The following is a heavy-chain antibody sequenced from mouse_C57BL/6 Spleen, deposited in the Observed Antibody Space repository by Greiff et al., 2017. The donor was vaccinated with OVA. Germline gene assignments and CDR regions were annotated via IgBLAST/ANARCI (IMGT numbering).Heavy chain of an antibody. V-gene: IGHV1-55*01. CDR1: GYTFTRSW. CDR3: ARYYYDYAYAMDY. Sequence: VQLQQPGAELVKPGASVKMSCKASGYTFTRSWITWVKQRPGQGLEWIGDIYTGSGSTNYNEKFKSKATLTVDTSSSTAYMQLSSLTSEDSSVYYCARYYYDYAYAMDYWGQGTSVTVSS. D-gene: IGHD2-4*01. CDR2: IYTGSGST. J-gene: IGHJ4*01.